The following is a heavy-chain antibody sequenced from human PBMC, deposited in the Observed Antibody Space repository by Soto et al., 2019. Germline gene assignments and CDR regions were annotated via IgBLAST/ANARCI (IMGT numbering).Heavy chain of an antibody. Sequence: EVQLVESGGGLVQPGGSLRLSCAASGFTFSSYSMNWVRQAPGKGLEWVSYISSRSSAIYYADSVKGRFTISRDNAKNSLYLQMNSLRAEDTAVYYCAIPIAATAHYFDYWGQGTLVTVSS. V-gene: IGHV3-48*01. CDR3: AIPIAATAHYFDY. CDR2: ISSRSSAI. CDR1: GFTFSSYS. D-gene: IGHD6-13*01. J-gene: IGHJ4*02.